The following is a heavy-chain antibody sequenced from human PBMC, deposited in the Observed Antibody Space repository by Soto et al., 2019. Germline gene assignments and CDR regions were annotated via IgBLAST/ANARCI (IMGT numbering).Heavy chain of an antibody. CDR3: ARGGFRNASGFDS. D-gene: IGHD1-26*01. J-gene: IGHJ4*02. V-gene: IGHV3-33*01. CDR2: IWYDGSTK. CDR1: GFTFGSYA. Sequence: QVQLVESGGGVVQSGRSLRLSCAASGFTFGSYAIHWVRQAPGKGLDWVTIIWYDGSTKHYADSVWGRFTISRDNSKNTVYLQMNSLRAEDTAVYYCARGGFRNASGFDSWGQGTPVTVSS.